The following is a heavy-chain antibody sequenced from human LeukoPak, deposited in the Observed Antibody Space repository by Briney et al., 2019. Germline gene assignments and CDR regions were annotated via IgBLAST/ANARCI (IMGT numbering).Heavy chain of an antibody. CDR2: INSGSTSI. CDR1: GFTFSDWY. Sequence: GGSLRLSCAASGFTFSDWYMSWIRQTPGKGLEWVSYINSGSTSIYNGDSVKGRFTISRDNAKNSLYLQMNNLRAEDTAVYYCGRNLAADIDSWGQGTLVTVSS. CDR3: GRNLAADIDS. V-gene: IGHV3-11*04. D-gene: IGHD6-13*01. J-gene: IGHJ4*02.